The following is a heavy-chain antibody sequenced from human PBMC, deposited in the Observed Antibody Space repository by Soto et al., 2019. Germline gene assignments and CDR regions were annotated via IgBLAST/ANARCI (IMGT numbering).Heavy chain of an antibody. CDR1: GFTFSDYY. J-gene: IGHJ4*02. D-gene: IGHD3-22*01. V-gene: IGHV3-11*05. CDR2: ISSSSSYT. CDR3: ARDGGYYDSSGYSY. Sequence: PGGSLRLSCAASGFTFSDYYMSWIRQAPGKGLEWVSYISSSSSYTNYADSVKGRFTISRDNAKNSLYLQMNSLRAEDTAVYYCARDGGYYDSSGYSYWGQGTLVTVSS.